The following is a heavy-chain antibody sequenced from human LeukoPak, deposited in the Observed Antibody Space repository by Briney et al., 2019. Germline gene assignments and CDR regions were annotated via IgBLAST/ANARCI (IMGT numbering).Heavy chain of an antibody. CDR3: ARVGDWNDLVY. CDR1: GGSISSYY. D-gene: IGHD1-1*01. Sequence: PSDTLSLTCTVSGGSISSYYWSWIRQVPGKGLEWLRYIYYTVGTNYNPSLKSRVNISVDTPKIQFSLKLRSVSAADTAVYYSARVGDWNDLVYWGQGTLVTVSS. J-gene: IGHJ4*02. V-gene: IGHV4-59*07. CDR2: IYYTVGT.